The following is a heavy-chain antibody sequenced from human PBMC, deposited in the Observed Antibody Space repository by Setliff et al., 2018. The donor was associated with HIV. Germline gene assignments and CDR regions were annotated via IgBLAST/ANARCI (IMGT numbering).Heavy chain of an antibody. J-gene: IGHJ2*01. V-gene: IGHV4-4*01. Sequence: TLSLTCAVSGGSISSSNWWTWVRQPPGKGLEWIGESYHSGSTNYNPSLKSRVTISLDKSKNQFSLKLTSVTAADTAIYFCARSCQSGRSDWYFDLWGRGTLVTVSS. CDR1: GGSISSSNW. CDR3: ARSCQSGRSDWYFDL. CDR2: SYHSGST. D-gene: IGHD2-15*01.